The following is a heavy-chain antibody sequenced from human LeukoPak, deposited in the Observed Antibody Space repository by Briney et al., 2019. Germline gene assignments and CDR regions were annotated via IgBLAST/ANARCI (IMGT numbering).Heavy chain of an antibody. CDR1: GFTFSDYY. J-gene: IGHJ4*02. CDR3: ARDSHYALIRSYFDY. Sequence: GGSLRLSCAASGFTFSDYYMSWIRQAPGKGLEWVSYISSSGSTIYYADSVKGRFTISRDNAKNSLYLQMNSLRAEDTAVYYCARDSHYALIRSYFDYWGQGTLVTVSS. CDR2: ISSSGSTI. D-gene: IGHD2-2*01. V-gene: IGHV3-11*04.